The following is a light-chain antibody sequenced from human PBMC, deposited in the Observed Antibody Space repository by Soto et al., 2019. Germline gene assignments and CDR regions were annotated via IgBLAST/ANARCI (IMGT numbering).Light chain of an antibody. Sequence: DIQLTQSPSTLSASVGDRVTITCRAGQSAISWVAWFQQKPGKAPNLLIYDASSLKSGVSSRFSGSGSGTEFTLTISSLQPEDFGTYYCQQYNTFPSTLGQGTKVEIK. V-gene: IGKV1-5*01. CDR3: QQYNTFPST. J-gene: IGKJ1*01. CDR2: DAS. CDR1: QSAISW.